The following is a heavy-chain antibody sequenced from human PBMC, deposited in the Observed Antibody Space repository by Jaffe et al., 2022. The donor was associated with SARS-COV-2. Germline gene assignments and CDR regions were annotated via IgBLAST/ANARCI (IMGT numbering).Heavy chain of an antibody. D-gene: IGHD2-8*01. CDR2: ISYDGSNK. V-gene: IGHV3-30*18. J-gene: IGHJ4*02. CDR1: GFTFRSYG. CDR3: AKDAAVMVFATFLTLDH. Sequence: QVQLVESGGGVVQPGRSLRLSCAASGFTFRSYGMHWVRQAPGKGLEWVAVISYDGSNKYYADSVKGRFTISRDNSKNTLYLQMNSPRAEDTAVYYCAKDAAVMVFATFLTLDHWGQGTPVTISS.